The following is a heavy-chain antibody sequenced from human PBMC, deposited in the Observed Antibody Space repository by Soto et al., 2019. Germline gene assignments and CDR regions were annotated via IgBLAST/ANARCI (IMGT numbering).Heavy chain of an antibody. CDR1: GYTFTHYY. Sequence: QVQLVKSGAEVKKPGVSMKVSCKASGYTFTHYYLHWVRQVPGQGLEWMGWINPSSGGTEFTQKFQGRVNMTTDTSISTAYMELRSLRPDDTAVYYCARQFTSGFRDWGQGALVTVSS. D-gene: IGHD5-12*01. J-gene: IGHJ4*02. CDR2: INPSSGGT. V-gene: IGHV1-2*02. CDR3: ARQFTSGFRD.